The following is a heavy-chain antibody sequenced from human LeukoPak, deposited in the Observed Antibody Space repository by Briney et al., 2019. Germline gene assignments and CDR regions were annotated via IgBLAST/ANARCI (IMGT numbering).Heavy chain of an antibody. D-gene: IGHD6-13*01. V-gene: IGHV4-4*08. CDR3: ARGAANNAFDI. CDR2: IYTSGST. J-gene: IGHJ3*02. CDR1: GGSINSYY. Sequence: PSETLSLTCTVSGGSINSYYWSWIRQPPGKGLEWIGRIYTSGSTNYNPSLKSRVTISVDTSKNQFSLKLSSVTAADTAVYYCARGAANNAFDIWGQGTMVTVSS.